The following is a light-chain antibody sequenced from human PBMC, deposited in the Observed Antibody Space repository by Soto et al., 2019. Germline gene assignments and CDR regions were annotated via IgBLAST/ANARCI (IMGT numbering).Light chain of an antibody. Sequence: DIQMTQSPATLSASLGDRVTITCRARESISIWLAWYQQKPGKAPKLLIYKASTLKSGVPSRFSGSGSGTEFTLTISSLQTDDFATYYCQHYNSYSEAFGQGTKVDIK. CDR3: QHYNSYSEA. CDR2: KAS. J-gene: IGKJ1*01. V-gene: IGKV1-5*03. CDR1: ESISIW.